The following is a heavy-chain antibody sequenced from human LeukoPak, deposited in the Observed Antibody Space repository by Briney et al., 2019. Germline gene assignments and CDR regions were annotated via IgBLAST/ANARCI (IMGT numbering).Heavy chain of an antibody. CDR1: GFTFSSYG. D-gene: IGHD2-15*01. CDR2: ISYDVGNK. CDR3: AKDNTLLGYCSAY. V-gene: IGHV3-30*18. Sequence: GGSLRLSCAPSGFTFSSYGMHWVRQAPGKGLEWVTVISYDVGNKYYADSVKGRFTISRDNSKNTLYLQMNSLRAEDTAVYYCAKDNTLLGYCSAYWGQGTLVTVSS. J-gene: IGHJ4*02.